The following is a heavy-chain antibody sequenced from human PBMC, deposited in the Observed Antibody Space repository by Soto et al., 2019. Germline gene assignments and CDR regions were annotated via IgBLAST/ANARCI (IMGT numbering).Heavy chain of an antibody. CDR1: EFTFSTHA. CDR2: ISGSGGST. V-gene: IGHV3-23*01. D-gene: IGHD2-2*01. J-gene: IGHJ4*02. CDR3: AKAGYCVSTSCYFPFDY. Sequence: EVQLLESGGGLVQPGGSLRLSCAASEFTFSTHAMTWVRQAPGKGLEWVSSISGSGGSTYYADSVKGRFTISRDNSKNTLYLQMNSLRAEAAAVYSCAKAGYCVSTSCYFPFDYWGQGTLVTVSS.